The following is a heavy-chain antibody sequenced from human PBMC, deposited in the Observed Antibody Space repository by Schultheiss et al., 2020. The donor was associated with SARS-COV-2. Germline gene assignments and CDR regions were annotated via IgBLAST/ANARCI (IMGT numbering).Heavy chain of an antibody. CDR1: GFTFSRNA. V-gene: IGHV3-23*01. Sequence: GGSLRLSSAASGFTFSRNAINWVRQAPGKGLEWVSAISGSGGSTYYADSVKGRFTISRDNSRDTLYLQMNSLRAEDTAVYFCAKGGRNYDFWSAFYYFDYWGQGTLVTVSS. CDR3: AKGGRNYDFWSAFYYFDY. D-gene: IGHD3-3*01. CDR2: ISGSGGST. J-gene: IGHJ4*02.